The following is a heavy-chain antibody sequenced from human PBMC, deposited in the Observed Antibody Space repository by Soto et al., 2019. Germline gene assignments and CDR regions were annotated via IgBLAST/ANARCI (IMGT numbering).Heavy chain of an antibody. CDR1: GYTFTSYY. CDR3: APSLPQGWFAP. V-gene: IGHV1-46*01. Sequence: GASVKVSCKASGYTFTSYYMHWVRQAPGQGLEWMGIINPSGGSTSYAQKFQGRVTMTRDTSTSTVYMELSSLRSEDTAVYYCAPSLPQGWFAPWGQGTLVTVSS. J-gene: IGHJ5*02. CDR2: INPSGGST.